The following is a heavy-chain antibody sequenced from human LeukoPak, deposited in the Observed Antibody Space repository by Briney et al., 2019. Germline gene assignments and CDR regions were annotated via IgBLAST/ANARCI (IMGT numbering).Heavy chain of an antibody. CDR3: ARASPERYGDFDI. V-gene: IGHV3-74*01. D-gene: IGHD4/OR15-4a*01. J-gene: IGHJ3*02. Sequence: QSGGSLRLSCAASGFTFNSYEMNWVRQGPGKGLVWVSRIKTDGSSTNYADSVKGRFTISRDNAKNTLYLQMNSLRVEDTAVYYCARASPERYGDFDIWGQGTMVTVSS. CDR1: GFTFNSYE. CDR2: IKTDGSST.